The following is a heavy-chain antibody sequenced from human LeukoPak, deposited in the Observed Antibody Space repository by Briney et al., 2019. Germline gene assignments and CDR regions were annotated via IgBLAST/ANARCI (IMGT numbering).Heavy chain of an antibody. Sequence: SETLSLTCTVSGGSISSSSYYWSWIRQPPGKGLEWIGEINHSGSTNYNPSLKSRVTISVDTSKNQFSLKLSSVTAADTAVYYCARRPNYSYTLGGSSWTGWFDPWGQGTLVTVSS. V-gene: IGHV4-39*07. D-gene: IGHD6-13*01. CDR1: GGSISSSSYY. J-gene: IGHJ5*02. CDR3: ARRPNYSYTLGGSSWTGWFDP. CDR2: INHSGST.